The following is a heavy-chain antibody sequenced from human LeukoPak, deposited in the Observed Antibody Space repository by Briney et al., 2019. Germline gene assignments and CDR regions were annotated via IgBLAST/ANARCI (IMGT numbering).Heavy chain of an antibody. J-gene: IGHJ6*03. D-gene: IGHD6-13*01. CDR2: IIPIFGTA. V-gene: IGHV1-69*05. Sequence: SVKVSCKASGGTFSSYAISWVRQAPGQGLEWMGGIIPIFGTANYAQKFQGRVTITTDESTSTAYIELSSLRSEDTAVYYCARGSVAAAGSAYYYMAVWGKGTTVTVSS. CDR1: GGTFSSYA. CDR3: ARGSVAAAGSAYYYMAV.